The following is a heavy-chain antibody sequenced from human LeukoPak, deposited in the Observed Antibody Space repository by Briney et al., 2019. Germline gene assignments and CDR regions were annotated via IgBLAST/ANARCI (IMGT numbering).Heavy chain of an antibody. CDR3: ARYCSSTSCFLYGMDV. CDR1: GFTFSSYW. D-gene: IGHD2-2*01. J-gene: IGHJ6*02. Sequence: GGSLRLSCAASGFTFSSYWMSWVRQAPGKGLEWVANIKQDGSEKYYVDSVKGRFTISGDNAKNSLYLQMNSLRAEDTAVYYCARYCSSTSCFLYGMDVWGQGTTVTVSS. V-gene: IGHV3-7*03. CDR2: IKQDGSEK.